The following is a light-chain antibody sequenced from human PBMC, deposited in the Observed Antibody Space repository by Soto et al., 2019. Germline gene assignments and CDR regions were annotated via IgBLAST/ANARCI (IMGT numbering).Light chain of an antibody. V-gene: IGKV1-5*03. Sequence: DIQMTQSPSTLSASVGDGVTITCRASESISKWLAWFQQKPGEAPKVLIYKASSLQRGVPSRFSGSGSGTEFTLTISSLQPDDSATYFCQQYNDYWTFGQGTKVDIK. CDR1: ESISKW. CDR3: QQYNDYWT. CDR2: KAS. J-gene: IGKJ1*01.